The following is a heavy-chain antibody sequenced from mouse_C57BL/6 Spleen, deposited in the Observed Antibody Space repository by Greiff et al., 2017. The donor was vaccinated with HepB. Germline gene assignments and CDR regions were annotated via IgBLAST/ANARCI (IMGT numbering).Heavy chain of an antibody. J-gene: IGHJ4*01. Sequence: QVQLKQPGAELVRPGSSVKLSCKASGYTFTSYWMDWVKQRPGQGLEWIGNIYPSDSETHYNQKFKDKATLTVDKSSSTAYMQLSSLTSEDSAVYYCARYYYGSSFYAMDYWGQGTSVTVSS. D-gene: IGHD1-1*01. CDR1: GYTFTSYW. V-gene: IGHV1-61*01. CDR2: IYPSDSET. CDR3: ARYYYGSSFYAMDY.